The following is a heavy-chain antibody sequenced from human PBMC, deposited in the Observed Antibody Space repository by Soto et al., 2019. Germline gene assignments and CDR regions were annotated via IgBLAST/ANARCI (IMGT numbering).Heavy chain of an antibody. CDR1: GDSISKTTSY. D-gene: IGHD2-2*01. CDR3: ARRVGSCSGTSCNGWFDP. CDR2: IYHSGST. V-gene: IGHV4-39*01. J-gene: IGHJ5*02. Sequence: PSETLSLTCSVSGDSISKTTSYWGWIRQPPGKGLEWIGTIYHSGSTYYNPSLMSRVTLSIDKSKNQFSLQLNSVTAADTAVYYCARRVGSCSGTSCNGWFDPWGQGALVTVSS.